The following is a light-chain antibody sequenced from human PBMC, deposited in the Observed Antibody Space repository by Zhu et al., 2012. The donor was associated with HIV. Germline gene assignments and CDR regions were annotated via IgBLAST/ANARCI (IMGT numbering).Light chain of an antibody. CDR3: QLYGTSPPLT. Sequence: IVLTQSPATLSLSPGERATVSCRASRSVSSFLVWYQQKPGQAPRLLIYDASKRAAGIPPRFSGSGSGTDFTLTISSLEPEDFVVYYCQLYGTSPPLTFGGGTKVEMK. CDR1: RSVSSF. V-gene: IGKV3-11*01. J-gene: IGKJ4*01. CDR2: DAS.